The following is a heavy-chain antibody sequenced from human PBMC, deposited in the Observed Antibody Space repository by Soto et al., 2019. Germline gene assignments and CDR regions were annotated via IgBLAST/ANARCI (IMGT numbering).Heavy chain of an antibody. Sequence: ESGGGLVQPGGSLRLSCAASGFTFSSYWMSWVRQAPGKGLEWVANIKQDGSEKYYVDSVKGRFTISRDNAKNSLYLQMNSLRAEDTAVHYCARDSSGAAEYFQHWGQGTLVTVSS. CDR1: GFTFSSYW. D-gene: IGHD6-19*01. J-gene: IGHJ1*01. CDR3: ARDSSGAAEYFQH. V-gene: IGHV3-7*01. CDR2: IKQDGSEK.